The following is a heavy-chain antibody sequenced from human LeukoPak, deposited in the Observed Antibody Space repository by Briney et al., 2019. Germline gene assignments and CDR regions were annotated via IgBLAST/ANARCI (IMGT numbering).Heavy chain of an antibody. CDR3: AKERGSGWSVQYFQH. D-gene: IGHD6-19*01. CDR1: GFTFSSYA. J-gene: IGHJ1*01. CDR2: ISGSGGST. V-gene: IGHV3-23*01. Sequence: GGSLRLSCAASGFTFSSYAMSWVRQAPGKGLEWVSAISGSGGSTYYADSVKGRFTISRDDSKNTLYLQMNSLRAEDTAVYYCAKERGSGWSVQYFQHWGQGTLVTVSS.